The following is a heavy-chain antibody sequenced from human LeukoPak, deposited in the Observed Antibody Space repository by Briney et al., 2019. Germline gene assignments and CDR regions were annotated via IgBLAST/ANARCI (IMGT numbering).Heavy chain of an antibody. Sequence: GGSLRLSCAASGFTFSDYYMSWIRQAPGKGLEWVSYISSSSSYTNYADSVKGRFTISRDNAKNSLYLQMNSLRAEDTAVYYCASGGLVSRYLDHWGQGTLVTVSS. V-gene: IGHV3-11*03. D-gene: IGHD3-9*01. CDR3: ASGGLVSRYLDH. J-gene: IGHJ4*02. CDR1: GFTFSDYY. CDR2: ISSSSSYT.